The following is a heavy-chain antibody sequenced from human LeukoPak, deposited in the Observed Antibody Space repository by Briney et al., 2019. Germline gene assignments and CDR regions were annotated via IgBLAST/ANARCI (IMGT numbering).Heavy chain of an antibody. J-gene: IGHJ4*02. CDR1: GYTFTSYW. D-gene: IGHD5-12*01. V-gene: IGHV3-7*01. CDR3: AKGGYSGYDAMGY. CDR2: IKQDGSEK. Sequence: GGSLRLSCEASGYTFTSYWMRWVRQAPGKGLEWVANIKQDGSEKYYVDSVKGRFTISRDNAKNSLYLQMNSLRAEDTAVYYCAKGGYSGYDAMGYWGQGTLVTVSS.